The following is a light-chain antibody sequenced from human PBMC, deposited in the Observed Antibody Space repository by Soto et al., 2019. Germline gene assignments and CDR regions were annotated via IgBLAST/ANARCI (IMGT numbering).Light chain of an antibody. CDR3: HHYYSYPSA. CDR1: QGISSY. Sequence: AIRMTQSPSSLSAATGDRVTITCRASQGISSYLAWYQQKPGKAPKLLIYAASTLQSGVPARFLGSVSGTDFTLTISCLQSEDFATYYCHHYYSYPSAFSQGTKPEIK. V-gene: IGKV1-8*01. J-gene: IGKJ2*01. CDR2: AAS.